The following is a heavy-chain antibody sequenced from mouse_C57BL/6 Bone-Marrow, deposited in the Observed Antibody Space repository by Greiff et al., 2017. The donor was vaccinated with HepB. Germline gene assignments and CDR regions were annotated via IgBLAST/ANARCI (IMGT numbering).Heavy chain of an antibody. CDR3: ARRGDWVLFAY. D-gene: IGHD4-1*01. J-gene: IGHJ3*01. CDR2: IYPRSGNT. CDR1: GYTFTSYG. Sequence: QVQLKQSGAELARPGASVKLSCKASGYTFTSYGISWVKQRTGQGLEWIGEIYPRSGNTYYNEKFKGKATLTADKSSSTAYMELRSLTSEDSAVYFCARRGDWVLFAYWGQGTLVTVSA. V-gene: IGHV1-81*01.